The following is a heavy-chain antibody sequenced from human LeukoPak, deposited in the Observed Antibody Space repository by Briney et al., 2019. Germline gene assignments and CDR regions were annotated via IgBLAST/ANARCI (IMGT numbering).Heavy chain of an antibody. CDR1: GYTFTSYA. CDR3: ARPELRWSAYYYMDV. V-gene: IGHV7-4-1*02. J-gene: IGHJ6*03. D-gene: IGHD4-23*01. Sequence: ASVKVSFKASGYTFTSYAMNWVRQAPGQGLEWMGWINTNTGNPTYAQGFTGRFVFSLDTSVSTAYLQTNTLKAEDTAVYYCARPELRWSAYYYMDVWGKGTTVTVSS. CDR2: INTNTGNP.